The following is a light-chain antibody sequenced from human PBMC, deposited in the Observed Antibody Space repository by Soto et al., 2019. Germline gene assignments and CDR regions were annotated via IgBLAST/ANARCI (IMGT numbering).Light chain of an antibody. J-gene: IGKJ4*01. CDR1: QSVNTN. CDR3: HQYGSSPLT. CDR2: AAS. V-gene: IGKV3-15*01. Sequence: EIVMTQSPATLSVSPGERATFSCRASQSVNTNLAWYQLKPGQAPRLLIYAASTRATGVPGRFSGSGSGTEFTLTISRLEPEDFAVYYCHQYGSSPLTFGGGTTGDIK.